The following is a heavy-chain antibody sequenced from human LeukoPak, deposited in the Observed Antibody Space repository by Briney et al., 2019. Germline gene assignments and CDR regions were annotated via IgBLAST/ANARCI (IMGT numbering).Heavy chain of an antibody. Sequence: PGGSLRLSCAASGFTFSSYGMHWVRQAPGKGLEWVAVISYDGSNKYYADSVKGRSTISRDNSKNTLYLQMNSLRAEDTAVYYCAKDSGGNGDYWGQGTLVTVSS. D-gene: IGHD4-23*01. CDR1: GFTFSSYG. CDR3: AKDSGGNGDY. J-gene: IGHJ4*02. CDR2: ISYDGSNK. V-gene: IGHV3-30*18.